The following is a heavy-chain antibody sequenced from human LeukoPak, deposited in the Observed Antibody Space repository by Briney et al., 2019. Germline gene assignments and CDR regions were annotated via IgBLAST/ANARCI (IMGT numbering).Heavy chain of an antibody. J-gene: IGHJ4*02. CDR2: INSDGSST. V-gene: IGHV3-74*01. Sequence: GGSLSLSCAASGFTFSSYWMHWVRQAPGKGLVWVLRINSDGSSTSYADSVKGRFTISRDNAKNTLYLQMNSLRAEDTAVYYCARDQWRAARTFDYWGQGTLVTVSS. CDR3: ARDQWRAARTFDY. D-gene: IGHD6-6*01. CDR1: GFTFSSYW.